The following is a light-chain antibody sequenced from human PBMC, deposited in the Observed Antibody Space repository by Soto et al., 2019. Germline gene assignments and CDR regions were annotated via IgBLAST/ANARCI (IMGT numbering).Light chain of an antibody. CDR1: SSDVGAYKY. V-gene: IGLV2-14*01. J-gene: IGLJ2*01. CDR2: EVS. CDR3: SSVSATTTTNVV. Sequence: QSALTQPASVSGSPGQSITISCTGNSSDVGAYKYVSWYQQHPAKAPQLIIYEVSNRPSGVPNRFSACKSGNTASMTISGLQAEDEADYFCSSVSATTTTNVVFGGGTKVTVL.